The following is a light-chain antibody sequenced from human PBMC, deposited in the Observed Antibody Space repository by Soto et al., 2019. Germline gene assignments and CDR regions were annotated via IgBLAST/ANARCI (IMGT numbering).Light chain of an antibody. CDR2: RAS. Sequence: DLQMTQSPSSVSASVGDRVTITCRASQGITSWLAWYQQKPGKAPKLLIYRASNLQSGVPSRFSGSGSRTDFTLTISGLQPADFATYYCQQTTTFPLTFGGGTKVEIK. J-gene: IGKJ4*01. CDR1: QGITSW. CDR3: QQTTTFPLT. V-gene: IGKV1-12*01.